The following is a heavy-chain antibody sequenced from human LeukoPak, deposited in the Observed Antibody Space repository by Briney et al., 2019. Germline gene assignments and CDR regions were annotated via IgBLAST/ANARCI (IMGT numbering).Heavy chain of an antibody. V-gene: IGHV3-7*01. Sequence: GGSLRLSCVVSGFTFSNYWMTWVRQAPGKGLEWVANIQQDGSEKYYVDSVKGRFTIFRDNAKNSVYLQMNSLRAEDTAVYYCARHMERWRQFTHSLDYWGQGTLVTVSS. D-gene: IGHD5-24*01. CDR2: IQQDGSEK. CDR3: ARHMERWRQFTHSLDY. J-gene: IGHJ4*02. CDR1: GFTFSNYW.